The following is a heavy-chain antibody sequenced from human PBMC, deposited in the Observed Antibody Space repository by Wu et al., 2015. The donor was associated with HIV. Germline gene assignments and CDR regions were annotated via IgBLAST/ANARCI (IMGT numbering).Heavy chain of an antibody. V-gene: IGHV1-69*13. Sequence: QVQLVQSGAEVKKPGSSVKVSCKASGGTFSSYAISWVRQAPGQGLEWMGRIIPIFGTANYAQKFQGRVTITADESTSTAYMELSSLRSEDTAVYYCALKRITMVRGNDDAFDIWGQGTMVTVSS. D-gene: IGHD3-10*01. CDR3: ALKRITMVRGNDDAFDI. J-gene: IGHJ3*02. CDR1: GGTFSSYA. CDR2: IIPIFGTA.